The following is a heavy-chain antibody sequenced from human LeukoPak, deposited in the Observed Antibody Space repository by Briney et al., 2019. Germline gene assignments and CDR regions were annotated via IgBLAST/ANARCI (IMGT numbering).Heavy chain of an antibody. J-gene: IGHJ4*02. V-gene: IGHV3-7*01. Sequence: GGSLRLSCAASGFTFSSYWMSWVRQAPGKGLEWVANIKEDGSQKSYVDSVKGRFTISRDNAKSSLSLQMNSLRVEDTAVYYCGRVGNWNDRGDYWGQGTLVTVSS. CDR1: GFTFSSYW. D-gene: IGHD1-1*01. CDR3: GRVGNWNDRGDY. CDR2: IKEDGSQK.